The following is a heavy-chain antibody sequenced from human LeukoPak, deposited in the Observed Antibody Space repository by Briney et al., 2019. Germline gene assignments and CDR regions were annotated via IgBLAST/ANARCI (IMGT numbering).Heavy chain of an antibody. J-gene: IGHJ6*03. Sequence: GGSLRLSCVASGFTFSSYALTWVRQAPGKGLEWVSVIYSGGSTYYADSVKGRFTISRDNSKNTLYLQMNSLRAEDTAVYYCATAKVYYDILTGYYTRGDYYMDVWGKGTTVTISS. CDR3: ATAKVYYDILTGYYTRGDYYMDV. V-gene: IGHV3-66*01. CDR1: GFTFSSYA. D-gene: IGHD3-9*01. CDR2: IYSGGST.